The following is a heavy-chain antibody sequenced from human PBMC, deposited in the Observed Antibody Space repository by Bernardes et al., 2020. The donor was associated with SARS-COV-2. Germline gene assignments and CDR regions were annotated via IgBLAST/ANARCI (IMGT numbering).Heavy chain of an antibody. CDR3: ARAGSFRIRGAPDVSWFDP. CDR2: VSATSGNI. J-gene: IGHJ5*02. D-gene: IGHD3-10*01. Sequence: GGSLRLSCAASGFTSRLTFSDYSMNWVRQAPGKGLEWVSFVSATSGNIYYADSVRGRFTISRDNAKNSVYLQMNSLRAEDTAVYYCARAGSFRIRGAPDVSWFDPWGQGTLVTVSS. CDR1: GFTSRLTFSDYS. V-gene: IGHV3-21*01.